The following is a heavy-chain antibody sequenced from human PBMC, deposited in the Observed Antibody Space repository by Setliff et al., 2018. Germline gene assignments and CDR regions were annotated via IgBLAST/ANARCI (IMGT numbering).Heavy chain of an antibody. CDR2: INPHSGGT. V-gene: IGHV1-2*02. CDR3: AQTKGFVDGYLDP. CDR1: GGTFISFG. Sequence: ASVKVSCKASGGTFISFGISWVRQAPGQGLEWMGWINPHSGGTKYAQKFQGRVTMTSETSISIVYMDLTRLTSDDTAVYYCAQTKGFVDGYLDPWGQGTLVTVSS. D-gene: IGHD2-21*02. J-gene: IGHJ5*02.